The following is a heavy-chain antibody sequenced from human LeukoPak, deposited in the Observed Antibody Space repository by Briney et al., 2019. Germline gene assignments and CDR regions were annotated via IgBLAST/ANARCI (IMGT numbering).Heavy chain of an antibody. CDR3: AKSGSYDPMGGFEY. CDR2: ISWNSGSI. CDR1: GFTFDDYA. J-gene: IGHJ4*02. V-gene: IGHV3-9*03. Sequence: GGSPRLSCAASGFTFDDYAMHWVRQAPGKGLEWVSGISWNSGSIGYADSVKGRFTISRDNAKNSLYLQMNSLRAEDMALYYCAKSGSYDPMGGFEYWGQGTLVTVSS. D-gene: IGHD3-3*01.